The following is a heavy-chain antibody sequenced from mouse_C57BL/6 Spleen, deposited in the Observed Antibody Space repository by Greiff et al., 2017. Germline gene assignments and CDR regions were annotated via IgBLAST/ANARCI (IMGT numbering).Heavy chain of an antibody. CDR3: AKTAQATGYAMDY. Sequence: QVQLQQSGAELAKPGASVKLSCKASGYTFTSYWMHWVKQRPGQGLEWIGYINPSSGYTKYTQKFKDKATLTADKSASTAYMQLSSLTYEDSAVYYCAKTAQATGYAMDYWGQGTSVTVSS. D-gene: IGHD3-2*02. CDR2: INPSSGYT. CDR1: GYTFTSYW. J-gene: IGHJ4*01. V-gene: IGHV1-7*01.